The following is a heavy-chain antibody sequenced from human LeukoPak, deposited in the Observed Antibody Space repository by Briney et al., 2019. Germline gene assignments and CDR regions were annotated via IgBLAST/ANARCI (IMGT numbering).Heavy chain of an antibody. V-gene: IGHV5-10-1*01. J-gene: IGHJ4*02. CDR2: IDPSDSYT. D-gene: IGHD3-10*01. Sequence: GESLRISCKGSGCSFTNYWISWVRQMPGKGLEWMGRIDPSDSYTSYSPSFQGHVTISADKSISTAYLQWSSLKASDTAMYYCARSMFASGSYYSRDYWGQGTLVTVSS. CDR3: ARSMFASGSYYSRDY. CDR1: GCSFTNYW.